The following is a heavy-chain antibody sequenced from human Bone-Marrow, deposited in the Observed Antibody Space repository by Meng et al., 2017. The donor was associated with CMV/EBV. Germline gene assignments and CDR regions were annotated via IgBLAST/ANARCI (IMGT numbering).Heavy chain of an antibody. Sequence: FTRYYMHWGRQAPGPGLEWMGIINPSGGSTSYAQKFQGRVTMTRDTSTSTVYMELSSLRSEDTAVYYCAREVGRFTFGGVIGVFDYWGQGTLVTVSS. D-gene: IGHD3-16*02. J-gene: IGHJ4*02. CDR2: INPSGGST. CDR3: AREVGRFTFGGVIGVFDY. V-gene: IGHV1-46*01. CDR1: FTRYY.